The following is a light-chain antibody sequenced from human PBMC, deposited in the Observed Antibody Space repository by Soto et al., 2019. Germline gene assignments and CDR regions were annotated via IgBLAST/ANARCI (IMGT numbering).Light chain of an antibody. CDR3: TSWTTSTTMI. J-gene: IGLJ2*01. CDR1: SSDIGAYHF. Sequence: QSALTQPASVSGSPGQSITISCTGTSSDIGAYHFVSWYQQHPGKAPKLMLYDVNIRPSGVSNRFSGSKSGNTASLTISGLQAEDEADYYCTSWTTSTTMIFGGGTKLPVL. V-gene: IGLV2-14*03. CDR2: DVN.